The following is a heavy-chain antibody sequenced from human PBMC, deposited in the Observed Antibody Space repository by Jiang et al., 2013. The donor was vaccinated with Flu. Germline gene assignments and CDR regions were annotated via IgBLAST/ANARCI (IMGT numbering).Heavy chain of an antibody. Sequence: VQLVESGGGLVQPGRSLRLSCAASGFAFDDYAMHWVRQAPGKGLEWVSGVNWKSGEIDYADSVKGRFTISRDNAKNSLYLQLNSLRPEDTALYFCVKDLGGTLAGQCYFDQWGQGTLVTVSA. CDR3: VKDLGGTLAGQCYFDQ. CDR2: VNWKSGEI. V-gene: IGHV3-9*01. J-gene: IGHJ4*02. D-gene: IGHD6-19*01. CDR1: GFAFDDYA.